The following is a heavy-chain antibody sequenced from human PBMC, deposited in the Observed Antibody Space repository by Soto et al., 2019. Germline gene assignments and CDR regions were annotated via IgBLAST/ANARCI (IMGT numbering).Heavy chain of an antibody. Sequence: GGSLRLSCAASGFTFDDYAMHWVRQAPGKGLEWVSGISWNSGSIGYADSVKGRFTISRDNAKNSLYLQMNSLRAEDTALYYYAKAGSSWYADDAFDIWGQGTMVTVSS. CDR2: ISWNSGSI. V-gene: IGHV3-9*01. D-gene: IGHD6-13*01. CDR1: GFTFDDYA. CDR3: AKAGSSWYADDAFDI. J-gene: IGHJ3*02.